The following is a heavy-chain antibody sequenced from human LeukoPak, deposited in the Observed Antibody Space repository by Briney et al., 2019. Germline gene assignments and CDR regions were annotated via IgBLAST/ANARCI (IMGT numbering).Heavy chain of an antibody. CDR1: GFTFSSYW. V-gene: IGHV3-7*01. J-gene: IGHJ4*02. CDR3: ARDRGGGGNGNFDY. Sequence: GGSLRLSCAASGFTFSSYWMSWVRQAPGKGLEWVANIKQDGSEKYYVDSVKGRFTISRDNAKNSLYLQMNSLRAEDTAVYYCARDRGGGGNGNFDYWGQGTLVTVSS. D-gene: IGHD4-23*01. CDR2: IKQDGSEK.